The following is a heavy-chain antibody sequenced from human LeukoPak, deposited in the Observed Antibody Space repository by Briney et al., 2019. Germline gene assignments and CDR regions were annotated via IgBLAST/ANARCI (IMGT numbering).Heavy chain of an antibody. D-gene: IGHD3-10*01. CDR3: AREIRTLLWFGDTSAWFDP. V-gene: IGHV4-59*01. Sequence: SETLSLTCAVYGGSISSYYWSWIRQPPGKGLEWIGYIYYSGSTNYNPSLKSRVTISVDTSKNQFSLKLSSVTAADTAVYYCAREIRTLLWFGDTSAWFDPWGQGTLVTVSS. CDR2: IYYSGST. CDR1: GGSISSYY. J-gene: IGHJ5*02.